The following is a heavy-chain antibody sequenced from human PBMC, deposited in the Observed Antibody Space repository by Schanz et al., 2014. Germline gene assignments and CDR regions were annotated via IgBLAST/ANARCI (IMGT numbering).Heavy chain of an antibody. D-gene: IGHD5-12*01. CDR1: GFTFSSYG. J-gene: IGHJ4*02. V-gene: IGHV1-3*04. CDR3: ARGIGGYGANNYFDY. Sequence: QVQLVESGGGVAQPGRSLRLSCAASGFTFSSYGMHWVRQAPGQRLEWMGWINTGSGDTKYSQNFQGRVTITRDTSASTAYMELSSLRSEDTAVYSCARGIGGYGANNYFDYWGQGTLVTVSS. CDR2: INTGSGDT.